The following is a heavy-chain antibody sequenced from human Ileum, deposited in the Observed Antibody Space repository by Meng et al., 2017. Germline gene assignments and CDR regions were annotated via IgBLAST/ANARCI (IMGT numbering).Heavy chain of an antibody. J-gene: IGHJ5*02. Sequence: QEPGPGLVRPSETLSLTCTVSGGSVSSGLDYWSWIRQPPGKGLEWIGYIYYSGSINYNPSLKSRVTISVDTSKNQFSLNLSSVTAADTAVYYCARDSGWFDRWGQGTLVTVSS. CDR3: ARDSGWFDR. V-gene: IGHV4-61*01. CDR2: IYYSGSI. CDR1: GGSVSSGLDY.